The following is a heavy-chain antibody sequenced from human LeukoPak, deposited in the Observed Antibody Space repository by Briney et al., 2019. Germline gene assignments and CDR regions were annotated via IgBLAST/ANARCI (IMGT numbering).Heavy chain of an antibody. CDR3: ASFRISGAGTMSDY. V-gene: IGHV3-7*01. J-gene: IGHJ4*02. CDR1: GFTFSSYW. CDR2: IKQDGSEK. Sequence: PGGSLRLSCAASGFTFSSYWMSWVRQAPGKGLEWVANIKQDGSEKYYVDSVKGRFTISRDNAKNSLYLQMNSLRADDTAVYFCASFRISGAGTMSDYWGQGTLVTVSS. D-gene: IGHD6-19*01.